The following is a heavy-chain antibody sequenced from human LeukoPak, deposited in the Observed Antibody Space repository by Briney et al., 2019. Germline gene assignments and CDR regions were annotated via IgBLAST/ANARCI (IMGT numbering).Heavy chain of an antibody. CDR3: ARDRGFSYGIDF. D-gene: IGHD5-18*01. V-gene: IGHV3-33*01. CDR1: GFTFSSYG. J-gene: IGHJ4*02. Sequence: GGSLRLSCAASGFTFSSYGMHWVRQAPGKGLEWVAVIWYDGSNKYHADSVKGRFTISRDNSKNTLYLQMNSLRAEDTAVYYCARDRGFSYGIDFWGQGTLVTVSS. CDR2: IWYDGSNK.